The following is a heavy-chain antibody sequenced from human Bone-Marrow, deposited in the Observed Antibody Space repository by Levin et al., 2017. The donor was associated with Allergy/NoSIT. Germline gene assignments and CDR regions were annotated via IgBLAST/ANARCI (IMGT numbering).Heavy chain of an antibody. CDR1: GFTFSSYA. CDR2: ISYDGSNK. D-gene: IGHD3-10*01. V-gene: IGHV3-30-3*01. CDR3: ARDKLVYLGFGELLGAY. J-gene: IGHJ4*02. Sequence: GGSLRLSCAASGFTFSSYAMHWVRQAPGKGLEWVAVISYDGSNKYYADSVKGRFTISRDNSKNTLYLQMNSLRAEDTAVYYCARDKLVYLGFGELLGAYWGQGTLVTVSS.